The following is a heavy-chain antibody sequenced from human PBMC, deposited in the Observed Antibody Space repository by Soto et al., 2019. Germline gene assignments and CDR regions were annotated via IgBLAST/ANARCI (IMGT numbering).Heavy chain of an antibody. J-gene: IGHJ4*02. D-gene: IGHD3-16*01. V-gene: IGHV3-23*01. CDR2: VTGNGESA. CDR3: ANGQWFYDNDWRSLRYPYYFDL. CDR1: GFTFSSYA. Sequence: GGSLRLSCGGSGFTFSSYAMSWVRQAPGKGLEWVSGVTGNGESAYYADSVKGRFSISRDNSKKILYLQMESLRAEDTAVYFCANGQWFYDNDWRSLRYPYYFDLWGRGTLVTVSS.